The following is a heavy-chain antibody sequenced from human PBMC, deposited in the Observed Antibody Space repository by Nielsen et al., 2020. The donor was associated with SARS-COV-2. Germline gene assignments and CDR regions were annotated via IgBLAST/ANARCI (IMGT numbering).Heavy chain of an antibody. D-gene: IGHD6-13*01. CDR3: AREAAAGPFDY. V-gene: IGHV3-11*06. CDR1: GFTFSDYY. J-gene: IGHJ4*02. CDR2: ISSSSSYT. Sequence: GESLKISCAASGFTFSDYYMSWIRQAPGKGLEWVSYISSSSSYTNYADSVKGRFTISRDNSKNTLYLQMGSLRAEDMAVYYCAREAAAGPFDYWGQGTLVTVSS.